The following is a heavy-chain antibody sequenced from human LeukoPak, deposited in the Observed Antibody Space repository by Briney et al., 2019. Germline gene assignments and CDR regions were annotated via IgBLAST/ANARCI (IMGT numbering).Heavy chain of an antibody. Sequence: SQTLSLTCANSGDSVSSNIAAWNWIRQSPSRGLEWLGRTYYKSKWYYDYAVSVKSRVIINPDTSKNQFSLQLSSVTPEDTAVYYCSRGDILTGRPLFDFWGQGTMVTVSS. D-gene: IGHD3-9*01. CDR2: TYYKSKWYY. CDR3: SRGDILTGRPLFDF. CDR1: GDSVSSNIAA. J-gene: IGHJ3*01. V-gene: IGHV6-1*01.